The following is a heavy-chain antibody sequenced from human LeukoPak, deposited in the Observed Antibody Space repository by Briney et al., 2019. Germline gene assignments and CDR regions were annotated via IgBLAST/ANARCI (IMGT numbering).Heavy chain of an antibody. V-gene: IGHV3-74*01. J-gene: IGHJ3*02. CDR2: INSDESNT. CDR1: GFTFSHYL. Sequence: GGSLLLSCAASGFTFSHYLMHWVRQAPGKGLVWVSRINSDESNTNSYADSVKGRFIIPRDNAKNTLYLQMNSLRAEDTAVYFCGRGGNGIDIWGQGTTVIVSS. CDR3: GRGGNGIDI. D-gene: IGHD2-8*01.